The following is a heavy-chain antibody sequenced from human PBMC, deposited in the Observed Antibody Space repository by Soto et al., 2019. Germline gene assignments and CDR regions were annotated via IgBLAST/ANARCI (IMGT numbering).Heavy chain of an antibody. CDR3: ARAPVDRYSADYFDN. CDR1: VYTFTNND. Sequence: SVKVSCKASVYTFTNNDVNWVRQATGQRPEWMGWMNPKSGNTGYAQRFQGRVSMTRDNSITTAYMELRGLRSDDTAVYYCARAPVDRYSADYFDNWGQGTLVTASS. CDR2: MNPKSGNT. V-gene: IGHV1-8*01. D-gene: IGHD5-12*01. J-gene: IGHJ4*02.